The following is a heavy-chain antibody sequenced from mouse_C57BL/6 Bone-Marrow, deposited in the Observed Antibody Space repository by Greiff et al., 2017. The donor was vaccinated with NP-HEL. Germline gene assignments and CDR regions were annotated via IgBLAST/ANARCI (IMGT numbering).Heavy chain of an antibody. CDR3: AIRFITTVVATPFAY. Sequence: QVQLQQPGAELVKPGASVKVSCKASGYTFTSYWMHWVKQRPGQGLEWIGRIHPSDSDTNYNQKFKGKATLTVDKSSSTAYMQLSSLTSEDSAVYYCAIRFITTVVATPFAYWGQGTLVTVSA. J-gene: IGHJ3*01. V-gene: IGHV1-74*01. CDR1: GYTFTSYW. D-gene: IGHD1-1*01. CDR2: IHPSDSDT.